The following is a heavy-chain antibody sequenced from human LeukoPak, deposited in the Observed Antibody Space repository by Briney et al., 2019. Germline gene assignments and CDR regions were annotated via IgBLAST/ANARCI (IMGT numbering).Heavy chain of an antibody. CDR2: IYTSGST. J-gene: IGHJ6*03. CDR1: GGSISSYY. CDR3: ARAYYYDSSGYGPPLRYYYMDV. Sequence: SETLSLTCTVSGGSISSYYWSSIRQPAAKGLEWIGRIYTSGSTNYNPSLKSRVTMSVDTSKNQFSLKLSSVTAADTAVYYCARAYYYDSSGYGPPLRYYYMDVWGKGTTVTISS. V-gene: IGHV4-4*07. D-gene: IGHD3-22*01.